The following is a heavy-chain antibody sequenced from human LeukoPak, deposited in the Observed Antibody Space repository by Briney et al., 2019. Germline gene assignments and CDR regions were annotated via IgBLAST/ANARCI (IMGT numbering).Heavy chain of an antibody. CDR2: ISGSGDST. Sequence: GGSLRLSCAASGFTFSSYAMSWVRQAPGKGLEWVSAISGSGDSTYSTDSVKGRFTISRDNSKNTLYLQMNSLRAEGTAVYYCAKKVPANWGSYFDYWGQGTLVTVSS. CDR3: AKKVPANWGSYFDY. J-gene: IGHJ4*02. CDR1: GFTFSSYA. D-gene: IGHD7-27*01. V-gene: IGHV3-23*01.